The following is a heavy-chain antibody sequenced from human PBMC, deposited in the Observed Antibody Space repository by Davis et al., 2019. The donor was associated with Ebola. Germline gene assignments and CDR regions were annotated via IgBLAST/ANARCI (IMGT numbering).Heavy chain of an antibody. J-gene: IGHJ5*02. CDR1: GFTFSNYW. CDR2: IKFDGTDK. V-gene: IGHV3-7*01. CDR3: AKDSGWQMSP. D-gene: IGHD6-19*01. Sequence: GESLKISCVTSGFTFSNYWMSWVRLAPGRGPEWVAKIKFDGTDKYYPDSVKGRFTVSRDNAINSVFLQISSLRAEDTAVYYCAKDSGWQMSPWGRGTQVTVSS.